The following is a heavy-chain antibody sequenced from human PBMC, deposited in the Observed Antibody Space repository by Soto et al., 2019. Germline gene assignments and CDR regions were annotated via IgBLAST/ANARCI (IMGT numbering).Heavy chain of an antibody. Sequence: SETLSLTCAVSGYSISSGYYCGCIRQPPGKGLEWIGSIYHSGSTYYNPSLKSRVTISVGTSKNQFSLKLSSVTAADTAVYYCARTTAMVFEGLGDFDYWGQGTLVTVSS. J-gene: IGHJ4*02. V-gene: IGHV4-38-2*01. CDR2: IYHSGST. CDR1: GYSISSGYY. CDR3: ARTTAMVFEGLGDFDY. D-gene: IGHD5-18*01.